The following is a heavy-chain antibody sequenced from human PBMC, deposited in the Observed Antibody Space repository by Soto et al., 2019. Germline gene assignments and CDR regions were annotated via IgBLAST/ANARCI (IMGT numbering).Heavy chain of an antibody. CDR3: ARWYCSGGSCYYFDY. CDR1: GGTLNSYA. V-gene: IGHV1-69*13. J-gene: IGHJ4*02. Sequence: GASVKVSCKASGGTLNSYAISWVRQAQGQGLEWMGGIIPIFGTANYAQKFQGRVTITADESTGTAYMELSSRRSEDTAVYYFARWYCSGGSCYYFDYWGQGTLVTVSS. CDR2: IIPIFGTA. D-gene: IGHD2-15*01.